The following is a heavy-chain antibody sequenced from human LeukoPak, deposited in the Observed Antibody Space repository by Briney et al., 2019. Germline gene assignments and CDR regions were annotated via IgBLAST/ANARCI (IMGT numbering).Heavy chain of an antibody. J-gene: IGHJ6*03. CDR1: GFAFSDYY. CDR3: ARDPNYGSGSYYIGLDYMDV. D-gene: IGHD3-10*01. CDR2: ISSSGSTI. V-gene: IGHV3-11*04. Sequence: GGSLRLSCAGSGFAFSDYYMSWIRQAPGKGLEWVSYISSSGSTIYYADSVKGRFTISRDNAKNSLYLQMNSLRAEDTAVYYCARDPNYGSGSYYIGLDYMDVWGKGTTVTVSS.